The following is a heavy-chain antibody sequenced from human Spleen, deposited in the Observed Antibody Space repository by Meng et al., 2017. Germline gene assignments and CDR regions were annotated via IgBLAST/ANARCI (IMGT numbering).Heavy chain of an antibody. CDR1: NGAFNGYY. D-gene: IGHD1-26*01. CDR3: ARGGLYSGSYCRY. V-gene: IGHV4-34*01. Sequence: QVQLQQWGAGLLKPSETLSLTCAVYNGAFNGYYWTWIRQPPGKGLEWIGEINHSGSTNYNPSLKGRVTILVDSSKNQFSLRLNSVTAADTAMYYCARGGLYSGSYCRYWGQGSQVTVSS. CDR2: INHSGST. J-gene: IGHJ4*02.